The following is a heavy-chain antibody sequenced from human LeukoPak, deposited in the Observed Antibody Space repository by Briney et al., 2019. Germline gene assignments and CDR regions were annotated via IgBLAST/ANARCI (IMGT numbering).Heavy chain of an antibody. CDR1: GSMYNYY. V-gene: IGHV4-59*08. Sequence: SETLSFTCTVSGSMYNYYWSWIRQPPGKGLEWIGYIHYNGITNYNPSLKSRVTMSLDTSKNQVSLKLNSVTAADTAVYYCARHISSGGTYAHFDYWGQGTLVTVSS. J-gene: IGHJ4*02. CDR3: ARHISSGGTYAHFDY. D-gene: IGHD1-26*01. CDR2: IHYNGIT.